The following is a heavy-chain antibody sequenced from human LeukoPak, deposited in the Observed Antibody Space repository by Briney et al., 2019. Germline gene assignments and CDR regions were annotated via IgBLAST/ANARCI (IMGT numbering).Heavy chain of an antibody. D-gene: IGHD3-22*01. CDR2: IYDSGST. CDR1: GYSISSYG. V-gene: IGHV4-59*01. CDR3: ARQSISGSSLSYFDY. J-gene: IGHJ4*02. Sequence: SETLSLTCTASGYSISSYGCSWVRQPPGKGLEWIGNIYDSGSTNYNPSLKSRVTISVDTSKNQCSLKLSSVTAADTAVYYCARQSISGSSLSYFDYWGQGTLVNVSS.